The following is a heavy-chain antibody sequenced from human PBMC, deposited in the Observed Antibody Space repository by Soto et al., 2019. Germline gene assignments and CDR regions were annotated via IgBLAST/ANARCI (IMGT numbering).Heavy chain of an antibody. CDR1: GFTFSSYS. CDR2: ISSSSSYI. D-gene: IGHD6-13*01. J-gene: IGHJ3*02. V-gene: IGHV3-21*01. Sequence: GGSLRLSCAASGFTFSSYSMNWVRQAPGKGLEWVSSISSSSSYIYYADSVKGRFTISRDNAKNSLYLQMNSLRAEDTAVYYCAREDASYSSSRTDAFDIWGQGTMVTVSS. CDR3: AREDASYSSSRTDAFDI.